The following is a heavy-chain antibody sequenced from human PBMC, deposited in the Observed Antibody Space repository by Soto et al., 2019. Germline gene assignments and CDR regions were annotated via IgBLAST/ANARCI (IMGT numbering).Heavy chain of an antibody. CDR2: IYYSGSI. J-gene: IGHJ4*02. D-gene: IGHD6-13*01. CDR1: GGSVSSGSYY. Sequence: SETLSLTCTFSGGSVSSGSYYSSWIRQPPVKGLAWIGYIYYSGSINYNPSLKSRVTISVGTSKNQFSLKLSSVTAAATAVYYCARVRAAAGTRVIDYWGQGTLVTVSS. CDR3: ARVRAAAGTRVIDY. V-gene: IGHV4-61*01.